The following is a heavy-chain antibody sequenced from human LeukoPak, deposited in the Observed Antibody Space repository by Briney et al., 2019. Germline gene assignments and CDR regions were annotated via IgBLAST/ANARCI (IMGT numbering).Heavy chain of an antibody. CDR2: IIPIFGTA. Sequence: ASVKVSCKASGGTFSSYAISWVRQAPGQGLEWMGGIIPIFGTANYAQEFQGRVTITTDESTSTAYMELSSLRSEDTAVYYCARGSGYYYVFDYWGQRTLVTVSS. J-gene: IGHJ4*02. CDR1: GGTFSSYA. D-gene: IGHD3-22*01. V-gene: IGHV1-69*05. CDR3: ARGSGYYYVFDY.